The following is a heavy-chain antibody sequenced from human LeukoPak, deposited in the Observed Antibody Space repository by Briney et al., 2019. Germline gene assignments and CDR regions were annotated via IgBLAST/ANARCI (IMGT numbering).Heavy chain of an antibody. CDR1: GGSISSSSYY. D-gene: IGHD3-22*01. J-gene: IGHJ5*02. CDR3: ARDRYYYDSSAKSDWLDP. CDR2: IYYSGST. V-gene: IGHV4-39*07. Sequence: PSETLSLTCTVSGGSISSSSYYWGWIRQPPGKGLEWIGSIYYSGSTYYNPSLKSRVTISVDTSKNQFSLKLSSVTAADTAVYYCARDRYYYDSSAKSDWLDPWGQGTLVTVSS.